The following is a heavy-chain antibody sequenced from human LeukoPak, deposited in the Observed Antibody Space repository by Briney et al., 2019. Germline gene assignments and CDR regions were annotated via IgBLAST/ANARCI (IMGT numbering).Heavy chain of an antibody. D-gene: IGHD5-12*01. J-gene: IGHJ4*02. CDR2: IIPIFGTA. CDR1: GGTFSSYA. CDR3: AREGSGYDSSFDY. Sequence: SVKVSCKASGGTFSSYAIRWVRQAPGQGLEWMGGIIPIFGTANYAQKFQGRVTITADESTSTAYMELSSLRSEDTAVYYCAREGSGYDSSFDYWGQGTLVTVSS. V-gene: IGHV1-69*01.